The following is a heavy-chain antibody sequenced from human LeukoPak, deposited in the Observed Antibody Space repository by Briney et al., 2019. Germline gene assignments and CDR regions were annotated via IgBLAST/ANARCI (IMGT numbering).Heavy chain of an antibody. V-gene: IGHV3-74*01. J-gene: IGHJ3*01. D-gene: IGHD3-16*01. CDR2: INSDGSST. CDR1: EFTFSSYW. CDR3: ARELLGEGPDAFDV. Sequence: GGSLRLSCTASEFTFSSYWMHWVRQPPGKGLVWVSRINSDGSSTSYADAVKGRFTISRDNAKNTLYLRMNSLRAEDTAVFYCARELLGEGPDAFDVWGQGTIVTVSS.